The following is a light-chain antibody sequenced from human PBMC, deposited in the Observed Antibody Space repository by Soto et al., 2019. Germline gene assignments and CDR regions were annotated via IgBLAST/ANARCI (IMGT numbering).Light chain of an antibody. CDR2: RTS. Sequence: TPSPSTLSASVVDRVTITCRASQSISSWLAWYQQKPGQAPRLLIYRTSNRATGIPDRFSGSGSGTDFTLTISRLEPEDFAVYWCQQYDSSPRTFGQGTKVDI. CDR3: QQYDSSPRT. V-gene: IGKV3-20*01. CDR1: QSISSW. J-gene: IGKJ1*01.